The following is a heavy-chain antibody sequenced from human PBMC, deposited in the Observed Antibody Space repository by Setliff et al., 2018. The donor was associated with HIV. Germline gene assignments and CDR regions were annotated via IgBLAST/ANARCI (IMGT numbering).Heavy chain of an antibody. CDR3: AREKRQIWSTDYYYHYGLDV. Sequence: PSETLSLTCTIHGGSVSGHYWSWIRQPPGKGLEWMGSSHYNGNTNITPSLKSRVTMSLDTPRNEFYLTLTSVTAADTAVYYCAREKRQIWSTDYYYHYGLDVWGQGITVTVSS. J-gene: IGHJ6*02. V-gene: IGHV4-59*02. CDR1: GGSVSGHY. D-gene: IGHD5-18*01. CDR2: SHYNGNT.